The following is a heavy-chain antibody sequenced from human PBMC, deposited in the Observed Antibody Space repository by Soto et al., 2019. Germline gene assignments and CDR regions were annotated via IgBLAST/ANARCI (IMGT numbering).Heavy chain of an antibody. D-gene: IGHD6-6*01. CDR1: GGSISSYY. Sequence: SETLSLTCTVSGGSISSYYWSWIRQPPGKGLEWIGYIYYSGSTNYNPSLKSRVTISVDTSKNQFSLKLSSVTAADTAVYYCARDRSSSGIDYWGQGTLVTVSS. CDR3: ARDRSSSGIDY. J-gene: IGHJ4*02. V-gene: IGHV4-59*01. CDR2: IYYSGST.